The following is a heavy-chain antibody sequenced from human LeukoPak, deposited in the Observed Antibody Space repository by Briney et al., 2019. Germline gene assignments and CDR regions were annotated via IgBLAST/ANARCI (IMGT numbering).Heavy chain of an antibody. D-gene: IGHD6-13*01. V-gene: IGHV3-9*01. CDR2: ISWNNGSI. Sequence: GGSLRLSCVASGFNFDEYAMHWVRQAPGKGMEWVSGISWNNGSIQYAASVKGRFTISRDSAKKSLYLHMNSLRPEDTAFYYCAKDEEVLPAGENDYWGQGTLVTVSS. J-gene: IGHJ4*02. CDR1: GFNFDEYA. CDR3: AKDEEVLPAGENDY.